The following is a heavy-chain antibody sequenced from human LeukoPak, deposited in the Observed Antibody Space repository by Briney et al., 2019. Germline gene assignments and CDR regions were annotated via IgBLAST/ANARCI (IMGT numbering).Heavy chain of an antibody. D-gene: IGHD2-15*01. CDR3: ARDGGYCCDGGCYTDY. J-gene: IGHJ4*02. Sequence: SESLSLTRAVYGGSFSDYYWAWVPQSPGKGLEWIGQVSHTGSTNNNPSLQRRVRISAETSKNQFSLRLSSVTAADTAVYYCARDGGYCCDGGCYTDYWRQGTLVTVSS. V-gene: IGHV4-34*01. CDR2: VSHTGST. CDR1: GGSFSDYY.